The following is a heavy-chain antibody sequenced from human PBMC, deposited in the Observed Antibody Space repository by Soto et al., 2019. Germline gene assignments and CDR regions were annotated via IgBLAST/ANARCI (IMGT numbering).Heavy chain of an antibody. CDR1: GFSLSTSGVG. D-gene: IGHD3-3*01. V-gene: IGHV2-5*02. CDR3: AHRRYDFWSGYYKDWFDP. J-gene: IGHJ5*02. CDR2: IYWDDDK. Sequence: QITLKESGPTLVKPTQTLTLTCTFSGFSLSTSGVGVGWIRQPPGKALEWLALIYWDDDKRYSPSPKSRLTITTDTSKNQVVLTMTNMDPVDTATYYCAHRRYDFWSGYYKDWFDPWGQGTLVTVSS.